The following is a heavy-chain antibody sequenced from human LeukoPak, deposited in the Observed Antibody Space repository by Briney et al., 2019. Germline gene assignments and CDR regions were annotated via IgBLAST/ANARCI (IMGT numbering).Heavy chain of an antibody. Sequence: ASVKVSCKASGYISTTDDINWVRQAPGQGLEWMAWMNPNTLYTGFAQKFQGRVTLSWNTDISTAYMELSSLRSEDTAVYYCARDRQGGLYYYGSGSYRPSYFDYWGQGTLVTVSS. CDR1: GYISTTDD. D-gene: IGHD3-10*01. CDR2: MNPNTLYT. V-gene: IGHV1-8*03. J-gene: IGHJ4*02. CDR3: ARDRQGGLYYYGSGSYRPSYFDY.